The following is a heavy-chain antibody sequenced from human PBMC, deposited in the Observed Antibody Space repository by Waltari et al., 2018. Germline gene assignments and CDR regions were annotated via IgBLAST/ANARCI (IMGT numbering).Heavy chain of an antibody. Sequence: QVQLQESGPGLVKPSETLSLTCTVSGGSISSYYWSWIRQPAGKGLEWIGGIYTSGSTNNNPSLKRRVTMSVDTSKNQFSLKLSSVTAADTAVYYCARDGGWGSSSFDYWGQGTLVTVSS. J-gene: IGHJ4*02. CDR3: ARDGGWGSSSFDY. CDR2: IYTSGST. V-gene: IGHV4-4*07. D-gene: IGHD6-6*01. CDR1: GGSISSYY.